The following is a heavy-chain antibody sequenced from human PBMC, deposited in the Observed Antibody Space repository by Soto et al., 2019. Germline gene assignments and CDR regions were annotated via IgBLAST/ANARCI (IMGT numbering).Heavy chain of an antibody. CDR3: AGVERVGAIYYYYYGMDV. D-gene: IGHD1-26*01. CDR1: GFTFSSYW. V-gene: IGHV3-7*03. CDR2: IKQDGNEK. J-gene: IGHJ6*02. Sequence: GGSLSLSCAASGFTFSSYWMSWVRQAPGKGLEWVANIKQDGNEKYYVDSVKGRFTISRDNAKNSLFLQMNSLGAEDTAVYYCAGVERVGAIYYYYYGMDVWGQGTTVTVSS.